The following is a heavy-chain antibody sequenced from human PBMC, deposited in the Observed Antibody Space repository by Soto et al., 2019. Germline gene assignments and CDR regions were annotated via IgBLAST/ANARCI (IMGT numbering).Heavy chain of an antibody. CDR3: AGDSGTYADY. Sequence: GASLKISCKGSGYSFTTYWISWVRQMPGKGLEWMGRIDPSDSYTNYSPSFQGHVTISVDKSISTAYLQWSSLKASDTAMYFCAGDSGTYADYWVQGTLVTV. J-gene: IGHJ4*02. CDR1: GYSFTTYW. CDR2: IDPSDSYT. D-gene: IGHD1-26*01. V-gene: IGHV5-10-1*01.